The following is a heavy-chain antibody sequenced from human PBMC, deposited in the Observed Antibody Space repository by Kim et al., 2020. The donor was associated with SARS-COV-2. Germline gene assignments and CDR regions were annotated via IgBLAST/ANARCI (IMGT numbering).Heavy chain of an antibody. CDR1: GFTFSSYA. D-gene: IGHD3-22*01. Sequence: GGSLRLSCAASGFTFSSYAMSWVRQAPGKGLEWVSAISGSGGSTYYADSVKGRFTISRDNSKNTLYLQMNSLRAEDTAVYYCAKASRYYYDSSGYYERFDYWGQGTLVTVSS. CDR2: ISGSGGST. V-gene: IGHV3-23*01. J-gene: IGHJ4*02. CDR3: AKASRYYYDSSGYYERFDY.